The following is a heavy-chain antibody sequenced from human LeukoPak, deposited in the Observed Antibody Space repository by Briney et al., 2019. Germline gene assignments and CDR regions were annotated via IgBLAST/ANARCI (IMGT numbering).Heavy chain of an antibody. CDR1: GGSISGGGNY. CDR3: AGRYCGGDCYPTGYFDL. J-gene: IGHJ2*01. CDR2: IYYSGST. Sequence: PSETLSLTCSVSGGSISGGGNYWNWIRQHPGKGLEWIGYIYYSGSTYYNPSLKSRVTISVDTSKNQFSLKLSSVTAADTAVYYCAGRYCGGDCYPTGYFDLWGRGTLVTVSS. D-gene: IGHD2-21*02. V-gene: IGHV4-31*03.